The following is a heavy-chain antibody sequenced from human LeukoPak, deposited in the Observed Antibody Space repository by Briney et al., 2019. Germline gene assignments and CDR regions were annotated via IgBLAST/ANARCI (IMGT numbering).Heavy chain of an antibody. CDR1: GFTFGNYA. D-gene: IGHD6-13*01. CDR3: ATGIAAAGAYYFDY. Sequence: GGSLGLSCAASGFTFGNYAMSWVRQAPGKGLEWVSGVSGSGGSADYADSVKGRFTISRDNSKNTLYLQMNSLRAEDTAVYYCATGIAAAGAYYFDYWGQGTLVTDSS. CDR2: VSGSGGSA. J-gene: IGHJ4*02. V-gene: IGHV3-23*01.